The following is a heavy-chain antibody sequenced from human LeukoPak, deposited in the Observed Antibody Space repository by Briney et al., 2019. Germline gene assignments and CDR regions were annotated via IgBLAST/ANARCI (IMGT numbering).Heavy chain of an antibody. CDR1: GFTFGDYA. V-gene: IGHV3-49*04. CDR2: IRSKAYGGTT. Sequence: GRSLRLSCTASGFTFGDYAMSWVRQAPGKGLEWVGFIRSKAYGGTTEYAASVKGRFTISRDDSKSIAYLQMNSLKTEDTAVYYCTREAAQWLVLGYFDYWGQGTLVTVSS. D-gene: IGHD6-19*01. J-gene: IGHJ4*02. CDR3: TREAAQWLVLGYFDY.